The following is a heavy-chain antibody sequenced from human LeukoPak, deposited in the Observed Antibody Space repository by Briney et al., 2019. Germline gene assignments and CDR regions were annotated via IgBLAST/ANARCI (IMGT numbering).Heavy chain of an antibody. CDR2: IYYSGST. D-gene: IGHD6-19*01. CDR1: GGSISSSSYY. CDR3: ARAVAGTLNY. Sequence: SETLSLTCTVSGGSISSSSYYWGWIRQPPGKGLEWIGSIYYSGSTYYNPSLKSRVTISVDTSKNQSSLKLSSVTAADTAVYYCARAVAGTLNYWGQGTLVTVSS. J-gene: IGHJ4*02. V-gene: IGHV4-39*01.